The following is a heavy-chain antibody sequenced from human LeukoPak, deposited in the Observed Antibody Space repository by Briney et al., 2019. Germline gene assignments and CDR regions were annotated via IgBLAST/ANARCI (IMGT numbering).Heavy chain of an antibody. V-gene: IGHV3-23*01. Sequence: PGGSLSLSCGGSGFTFSSYAMSWARQAPGRGLEWVSAISGSGSDTFYANSVKGRSTISRDNPKNTLYLQMNSLRAEDTAVYYCAKGGGSSCYSPSDYWGQGTLVTVSS. CDR2: ISGSGSDT. CDR3: AKGGGSSCYSPSDY. J-gene: IGHJ4*02. CDR1: GFTFSSYA. D-gene: IGHD2-15*01.